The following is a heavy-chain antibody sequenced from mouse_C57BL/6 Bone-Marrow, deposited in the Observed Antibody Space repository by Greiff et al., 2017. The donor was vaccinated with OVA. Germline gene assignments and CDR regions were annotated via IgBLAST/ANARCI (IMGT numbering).Heavy chain of an antibody. CDR1: GFTFSSYA. Sequence: VQLKESGGGLVKPGGSLKLSCAASGFTFSSYAMSWVRQTPEKRLEWVATISDGGSYTYYPDNVKGRFTISRDNAKNNLYLQMSHLKSDDTAMYYCARAMAPFAYWGQGTLVTVSA. D-gene: IGHD1-1*02. CDR2: ISDGGSYT. J-gene: IGHJ3*01. CDR3: ARAMAPFAY. V-gene: IGHV5-4*01.